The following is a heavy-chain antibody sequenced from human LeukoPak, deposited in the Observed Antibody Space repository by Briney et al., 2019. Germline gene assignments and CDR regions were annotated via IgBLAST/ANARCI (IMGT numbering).Heavy chain of an antibody. D-gene: IGHD2-8*02. V-gene: IGHV3-21*01. Sequence: GGSLRLSCAASGFTFSSHSMNWVRQAPGKGLEWVSSIGSSGSYIYYADSVKGRFTISRDNAKNSLYLQMNSLRADDTAVYYCARDRPSRRPGLVVDFWGQGTLVTVSS. CDR2: IGSSGSYI. CDR1: GFTFSSHS. J-gene: IGHJ4*02. CDR3: ARDRPSRRPGLVVDF.